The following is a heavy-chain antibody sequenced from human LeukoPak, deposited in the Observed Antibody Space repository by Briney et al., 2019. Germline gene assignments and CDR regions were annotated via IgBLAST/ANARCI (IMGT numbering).Heavy chain of an antibody. CDR1: GGTFSNYA. V-gene: IGHV1-69*13. CDR3: ARPRTYYDFWRGYPPFDY. J-gene: IGHJ4*02. D-gene: IGHD3-3*01. CDR2: IITDYGTT. Sequence: ASVKVSCKASGGTFSNYAISWVRQAPGQGLEWMGGIITDYGTTNYAQKYQGRVTITADESTTTVYMELSSLRSEDTAVYYCARPRTYYDFWRGYPPFDYWGQGTLVTVSS.